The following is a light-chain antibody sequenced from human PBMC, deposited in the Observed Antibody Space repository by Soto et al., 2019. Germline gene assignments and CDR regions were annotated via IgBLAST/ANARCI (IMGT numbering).Light chain of an antibody. CDR1: QTISSW. CDR2: KAS. V-gene: IGKV1-5*03. Sequence: DIQMTQSPSTLSGSVGYRVTITCRASQTISSWLAWYQQKPGKAPKLLIYKASTLKSGVPSRFSGSGSGTDFTLTISSLKPDDFATYYCQQYENYWTFGQGTQVDIK. CDR3: QQYENYWT. J-gene: IGKJ1*01.